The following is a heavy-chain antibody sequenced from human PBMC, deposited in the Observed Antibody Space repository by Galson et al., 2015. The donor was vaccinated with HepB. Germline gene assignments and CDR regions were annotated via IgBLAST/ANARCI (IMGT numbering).Heavy chain of an antibody. CDR2: ISGSGGST. V-gene: IGHV3-23*01. CDR3: AKDDFYCSSTSCSNYYMDV. J-gene: IGHJ6*03. D-gene: IGHD2-2*01. CDR1: GFTFSSYA. Sequence: SLRLSCAASGFTFSSYAMSWVRQAPGKGLEWVSAISGSGGSTYYADSVKGRFTISRDNSKNTLYLQMNSLRAEDTAVYYCAKDDFYCSSTSCSNYYMDVWGKGTTVTVSS.